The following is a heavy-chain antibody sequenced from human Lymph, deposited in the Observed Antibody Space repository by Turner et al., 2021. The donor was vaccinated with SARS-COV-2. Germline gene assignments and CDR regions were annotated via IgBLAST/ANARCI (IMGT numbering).Heavy chain of an antibody. Sequence: QVQLVQSGAEGRKPGASVKVSCMTSGYTFTRYDINWVRQATGQGLEWMGGMDPNSGNTGYEQKFQGRVTMTRNTSISTAYMELSSLRSEDTAVYYCARAAQLTVWFDPWGQGTLVTVSS. V-gene: IGHV1-8*01. CDR2: MDPNSGNT. D-gene: IGHD3-9*01. J-gene: IGHJ5*02. CDR1: GYTFTRYD. CDR3: ARAAQLTVWFDP.